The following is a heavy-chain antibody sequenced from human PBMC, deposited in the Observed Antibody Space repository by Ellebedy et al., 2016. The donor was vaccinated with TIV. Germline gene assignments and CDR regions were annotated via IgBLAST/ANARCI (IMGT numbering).Heavy chain of an antibody. CDR3: AKLKYNWNHSLHDY. D-gene: IGHD1-14*01. CDR1: GFTFSTNG. CDR2: IYNGAT. V-gene: IGHV3-23*03. Sequence: GGSLRLSCAASGFTFSTNGMSWVRQAPGKGLEWVSGIYNGATHYADSVKGRFTISRDNSKNTLYLQMNSLRAEDTAVYYCAKLKYNWNHSLHDYWGQGTLVTVSS. J-gene: IGHJ4*02.